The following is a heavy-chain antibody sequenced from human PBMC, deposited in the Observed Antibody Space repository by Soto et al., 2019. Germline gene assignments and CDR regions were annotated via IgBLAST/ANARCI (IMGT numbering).Heavy chain of an antibody. Sequence: QITLKESGPTLVKPTQTLTLTCTFSGFSLSTSGVGVGWIRQPPGKALEWLALIYWDDDKRYSPSLKSRLTITKATSKPQGGLTMTNMDPVDTATYFCAHRGPTVNLDWFDPWGQGTLVTVSS. V-gene: IGHV2-5*02. CDR3: AHRGPTVNLDWFDP. J-gene: IGHJ5*02. CDR1: GFSLSTSGVG. CDR2: IYWDDDK. D-gene: IGHD4-17*01.